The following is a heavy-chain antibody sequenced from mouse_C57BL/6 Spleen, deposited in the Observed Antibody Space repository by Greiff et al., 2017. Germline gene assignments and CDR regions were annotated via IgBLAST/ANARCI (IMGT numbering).Heavy chain of an antibody. CDR1: GFNIKDDY. CDR2: IDPEDGDT. J-gene: IGHJ1*03. D-gene: IGHD1-1*01. CDR3: TTPYGSSYLYFDV. Sequence: VQLKESGAELVRPGASVKLSCTASGFNIKDDYMHWVKQRPEQGLEWIGRIDPEDGDTEYAPKFQGKATMTADTSSNTAYLQLSSLTSEDTAVYYCTTPYGSSYLYFDVWGTGPTVTVSS. V-gene: IGHV14-1*01.